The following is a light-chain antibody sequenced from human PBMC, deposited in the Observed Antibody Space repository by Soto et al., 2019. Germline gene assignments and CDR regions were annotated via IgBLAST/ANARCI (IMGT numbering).Light chain of an antibody. V-gene: IGKV3-11*01. CDR3: WQRCDWPST. CDR2: DAS. J-gene: IGKJ2*01. Sequence: EIVLTQSPATLSLSPGDRATLSCRASQSVGSYLGCYQQRPGQAPSRLLYDASNSTTSITARFSSSGAGTTVSPIISSIEAAEFAVEYCWQRCDWPSTFGEGTKLEIK. CDR1: QSVGSY.